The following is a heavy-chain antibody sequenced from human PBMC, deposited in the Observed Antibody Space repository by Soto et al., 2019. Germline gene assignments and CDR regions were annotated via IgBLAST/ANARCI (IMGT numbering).Heavy chain of an antibody. J-gene: IGHJ5*02. V-gene: IGHV1-18*01. D-gene: IGHD2-21*01. CDR1: GYTFTTYG. CDR3: ARKKCGGDCYIFDP. CDR2: ISAYNGNT. Sequence: GASVKVSCKASGYTFTTYGITWVRQAPGQGLEWMGWISAYNGNTNYAQKFQGRVTMTRDTSTNTAYMELRSLRSDDTAVYYCARKKCGGDCYIFDPWGQGTLVTVSS.